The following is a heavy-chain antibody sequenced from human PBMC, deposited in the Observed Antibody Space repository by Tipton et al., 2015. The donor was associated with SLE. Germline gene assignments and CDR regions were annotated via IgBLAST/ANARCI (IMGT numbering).Heavy chain of an antibody. Sequence: SLRLSCAASGFTFSSYSMNWVRQAPGKGLEWVSYISSSSRTMYYADSVKGRVTISRDNAKNSLYLQMNSLRAEDTAVYYCARGKISWAIFVVRNYFDSWGQGTLVTVSS. CDR1: GFTFSSYS. V-gene: IGHV3-48*01. D-gene: IGHD2-21*01. J-gene: IGHJ4*02. CDR2: ISSSSRTM. CDR3: ARGKISWAIFVVRNYFDS.